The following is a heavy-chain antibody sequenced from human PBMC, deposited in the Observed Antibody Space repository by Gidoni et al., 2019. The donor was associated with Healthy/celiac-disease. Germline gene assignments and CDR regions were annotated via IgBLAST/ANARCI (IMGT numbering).Heavy chain of an antibody. CDR2: IIPILGIA. CDR3: AREGQQLVVEYFQH. V-gene: IGHV1-69*04. D-gene: IGHD6-13*01. Sequence: QVQLVQSGAEVKKPGSSVKVSCKASGGTFSSYAISWVRQAPGQGLEWMGRIIPILGIANYAQKFQGRVTITADKSTSTAYMELSSLRSEDTAVYYCAREGQQLVVEYFQHWGQGTLVTVSS. CDR1: GGTFSSYA. J-gene: IGHJ1*01.